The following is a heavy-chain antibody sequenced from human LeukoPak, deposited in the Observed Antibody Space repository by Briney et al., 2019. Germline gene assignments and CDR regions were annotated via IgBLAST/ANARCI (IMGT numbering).Heavy chain of an antibody. J-gene: IGHJ4*02. CDR1: GFTFSSYG. Sequence: AGGSLRLSCAASGFTFSSYGMHWVRHAPGKGLEWVAVISYDGSNKYYAASVKGRFTISRDNSKHTLYLQMNSLRAEDTAVYYCAKAAPRGDYWGQGTLVTVSS. V-gene: IGHV3-30*18. CDR2: ISYDGSNK. CDR3: AKAAPRGDY.